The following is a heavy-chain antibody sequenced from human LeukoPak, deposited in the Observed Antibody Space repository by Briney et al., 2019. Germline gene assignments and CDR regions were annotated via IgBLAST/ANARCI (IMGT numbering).Heavy chain of an antibody. D-gene: IGHD2-15*01. V-gene: IGHV7-4-1*02. J-gene: IGHJ6*02. CDR1: GYTFTSYA. CDR3: ARGDDGVVVVAATPGVYYYGMDV. CDR2: INTNTGNP. Sequence: GASVKVSCKASGYTFTSYAMNWVRQAPGQGLEWMGWINTNTGNPTYAQGFTGRFVFSLDTSVSTAYLQISSLKAEDTAVYYCARGDDGVVVVAATPGVYYYGMDVWGQGTTVTVSS.